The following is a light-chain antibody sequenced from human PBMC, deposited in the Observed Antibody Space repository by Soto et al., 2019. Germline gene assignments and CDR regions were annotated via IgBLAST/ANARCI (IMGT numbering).Light chain of an antibody. Sequence: QSYLTQPPSASGSPGQSFTISGNGTSIDVGGYNYVSWYQQHPGKAPKLMIYDVSKRPSGVPARFSGSKSGNTASLTVSGLHAEDEADYYCSSYAGTHIVFGTGTKVTVL. CDR3: SSYAGTHIV. CDR2: DVS. CDR1: SIDVGGYNY. V-gene: IGLV2-8*01. J-gene: IGLJ1*01.